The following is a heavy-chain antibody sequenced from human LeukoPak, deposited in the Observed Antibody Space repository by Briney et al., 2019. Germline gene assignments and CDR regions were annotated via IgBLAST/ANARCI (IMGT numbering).Heavy chain of an antibody. D-gene: IGHD6-6*01. CDR2: IYTSGST. V-gene: IGHV4-4*07. CDR3: ARSSNSPSLPNDY. J-gene: IGHJ4*02. CDR1: GGSISTYY. Sequence: PSETLSLTCTVSGGSISTYYWNWIRQPAGKGLEWIGRIYTSGSTNYNPSLKSRVTMSVDTSKNQFSLKLSSVTAADTAVYYCARSSNSPSLPNDYWGRGTLVTVSS.